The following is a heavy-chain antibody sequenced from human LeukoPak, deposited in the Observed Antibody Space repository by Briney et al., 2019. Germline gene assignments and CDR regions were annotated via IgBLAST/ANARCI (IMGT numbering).Heavy chain of an antibody. CDR1: GFTVSSNY. D-gene: IGHD2-2*01. CDR2: IGTAGDT. Sequence: GGSLRLSCAASGFTVSSNYMSWVRQAPGKGLEWVSAIGTAGDTYYPGSVKGRFTISRDNAKNTLYLQMNSLRAEDTAVYYCARSRRGYCSSTSCPTSYYFDYWGQGTLVTVSS. J-gene: IGHJ4*02. V-gene: IGHV3-53*01. CDR3: ARSRRGYCSSTSCPTSYYFDY.